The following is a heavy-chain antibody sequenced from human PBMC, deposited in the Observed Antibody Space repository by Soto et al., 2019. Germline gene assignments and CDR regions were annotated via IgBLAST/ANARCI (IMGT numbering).Heavy chain of an antibody. Sequence: GSLRLSCAASGFTFSSYGMHWVRQAPGKGLEWVAVISYDGSNKYYADSVKGRFTISRDNSKNTLYLQMNSLRAEDTAVYYCAKDSSYYYGSGSYVDYWGQGTLVTGSS. CDR1: GFTFSSYG. D-gene: IGHD3-10*01. V-gene: IGHV3-30*18. CDR2: ISYDGSNK. J-gene: IGHJ4*02. CDR3: AKDSSYYYGSGSYVDY.